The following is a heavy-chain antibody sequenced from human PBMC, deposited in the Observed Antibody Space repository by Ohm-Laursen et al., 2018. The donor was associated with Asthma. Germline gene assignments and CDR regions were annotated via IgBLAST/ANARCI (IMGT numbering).Heavy chain of an antibody. V-gene: IGHV3-9*01. J-gene: IGHJ4*02. Sequence: SLRLSCAASGFIFDDYAMHWVRQVPGKGLEWVSGISWNSGTIVQADSVKGRFTISRDNAKNSLYLQMNSLRAEDTAVYYCAGAPRTLEFWGQGTLATVSS. CDR2: ISWNSGTI. D-gene: IGHD1-26*01. CDR3: AGAPRTLEF. CDR1: GFIFDDYA.